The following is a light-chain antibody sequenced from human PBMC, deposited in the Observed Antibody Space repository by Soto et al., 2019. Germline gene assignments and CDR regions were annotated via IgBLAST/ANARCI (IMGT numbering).Light chain of an antibody. Sequence: EIVMTQSPATLSVSPGEIATLSCRASQSVSILLAWYQQKPGQAPRLVIYGASSRATGIPDRFSGSGSGTDFILTISRLEPEDFAVYHCQQYGSSPSTFGGGTKVDIK. CDR1: QSVSIL. CDR2: GAS. J-gene: IGKJ4*01. CDR3: QQYGSSPST. V-gene: IGKV3-20*01.